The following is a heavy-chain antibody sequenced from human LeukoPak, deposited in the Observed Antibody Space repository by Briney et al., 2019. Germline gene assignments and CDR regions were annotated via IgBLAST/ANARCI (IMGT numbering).Heavy chain of an antibody. V-gene: IGHV4-31*03. CDR3: ARDADYYGLGSDLNGMDV. Sequence: SETLSLTCTVSGGSISSGGYYWSWIRQHPGKGLEWIGYIHYSGSTYYNPSLKSRVTISVDTSKNQFSLKLSSVTAADTAVYYCARDADYYGLGSDLNGMDVWGQGTTVTVSS. CDR2: IHYSGST. D-gene: IGHD3-10*01. J-gene: IGHJ6*02. CDR1: GGSISSGGYY.